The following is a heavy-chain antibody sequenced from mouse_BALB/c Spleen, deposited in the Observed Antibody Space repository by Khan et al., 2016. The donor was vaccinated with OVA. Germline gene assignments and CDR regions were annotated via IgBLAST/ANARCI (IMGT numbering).Heavy chain of an antibody. CDR1: GFSLTNYG. J-gene: IGHJ4*01. CDR3: ARQPYYHYNIMDY. D-gene: IGHD2-10*01. Sequence: QVRLQQSGPGLAAPSQSLSITCTISGFSLTNYGVHWVRQPPGKGLEWLVVIWSDGTTTYNSALKSRMTTTTDNSQSQVFLKMNSLQTDDTAIYFCARQPYYHYNIMDYWGQGTSVTVSS. CDR2: IWSDGTT. V-gene: IGHV2-6-1*01.